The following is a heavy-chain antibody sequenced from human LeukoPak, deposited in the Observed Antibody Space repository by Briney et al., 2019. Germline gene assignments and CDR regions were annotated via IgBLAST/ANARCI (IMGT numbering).Heavy chain of an antibody. V-gene: IGHV1-46*01. CDR1: GYTFTSYY. CDR2: INPSGGST. Sequence: GASVEVSCKASGYTFTSYYMHWVRQAPGQGLEWMGIINPSGGSTSYAQKFQGRVTMTRDTSTSTVYMELSSLRSEDTAVYYCARVRGAAAAGKSFDYWGQETLVTVSS. D-gene: IGHD6-13*01. J-gene: IGHJ4*02. CDR3: ARVRGAAAAGKSFDY.